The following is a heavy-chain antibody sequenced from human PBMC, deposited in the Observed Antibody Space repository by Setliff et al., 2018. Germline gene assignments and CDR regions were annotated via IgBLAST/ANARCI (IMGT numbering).Heavy chain of an antibody. V-gene: IGHV3-48*04. D-gene: IGHD1-1*01. CDR1: GFTFSSYA. J-gene: IGHJ6*03. CDR3: ARDREGDGNYYMDV. Sequence: GGSLRLSCAASGFTFSSYAMSWVRQAPGKGLEWVSYISSRSDIIYYADSVKGRFTISRDNTKNPVYLQMNSLRAEDTAVYYCARDREGDGNYYMDVWGKGTTVTVSS. CDR2: ISSRSDII.